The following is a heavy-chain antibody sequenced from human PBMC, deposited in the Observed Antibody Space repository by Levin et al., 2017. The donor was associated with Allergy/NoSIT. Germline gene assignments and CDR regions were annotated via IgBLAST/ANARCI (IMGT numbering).Heavy chain of an antibody. J-gene: IGHJ4*02. CDR2: INHSGGA. CDR1: GASFSGYS. D-gene: IGHD3-22*01. Sequence: SETLSLTCAISGASFSGYSYTWIRQPPGRGLEWIGEINHSGGATYNPSLKSRVTISVDTSKSQFSLKLSSVTAADTAVYYCARSGNRNYFDTSASYLAYWGQGTLVTVSS. CDR3: ARSGNRNYFDTSASYLAY. V-gene: IGHV4-34*01.